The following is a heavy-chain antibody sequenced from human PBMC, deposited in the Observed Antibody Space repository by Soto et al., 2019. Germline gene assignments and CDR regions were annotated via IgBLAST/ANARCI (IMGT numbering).Heavy chain of an antibody. CDR3: AHSRAKYSGYDLGAFDI. J-gene: IGHJ3*02. Sequence: SGPTLVKPTQTLTLTCTFSGFSLSTSGVGVGWIRQPPGKALEWLALIYWDDDKRYSPSLKSRLTITKDTSKNQVVLTMTNMDPVDTATYYCAHSRAKYSGYDLGAFDIWGQGTMVTVSS. D-gene: IGHD5-12*01. CDR1: GFSLSTSGVG. CDR2: IYWDDDK. V-gene: IGHV2-5*02.